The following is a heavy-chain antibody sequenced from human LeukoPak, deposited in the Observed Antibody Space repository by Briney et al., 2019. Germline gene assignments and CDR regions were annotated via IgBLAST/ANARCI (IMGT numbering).Heavy chain of an antibody. CDR1: RITFSTYA. D-gene: IGHD4-23*01. V-gene: IGHV3-23*01. CDR3: AKMPTTVATGWFDP. Sequence: GGSLRLSCGASRITFSTYAMSWVRQAPGKGLEWVSAISGSGGSTYYADSVKGRFTISRDNSKNTLYLQMNSLRAEDTAVYYCAKMPTTVATGWFDPWGQGTLVTVSS. J-gene: IGHJ5*02. CDR2: ISGSGGST.